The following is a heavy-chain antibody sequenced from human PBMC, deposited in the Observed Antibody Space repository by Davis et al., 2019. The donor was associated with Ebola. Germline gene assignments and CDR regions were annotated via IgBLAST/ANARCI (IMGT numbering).Heavy chain of an antibody. D-gene: IGHD4-17*01. CDR3: ARQGGDYVPYGMDV. CDR2: IYYSGST. CDR1: GGSISSSSYY. V-gene: IGHV4-39*01. J-gene: IGHJ6*02. Sequence: PSETLSLTCTVSGGSISSSSYYWGWIRQPPGKGLEWIGSIYYSGSTYYNPSLKSRVTISVDTSKNQFSLKLSSVTAADTAVYYCARQGGDYVPYGMDVWGQGTTVTVSS.